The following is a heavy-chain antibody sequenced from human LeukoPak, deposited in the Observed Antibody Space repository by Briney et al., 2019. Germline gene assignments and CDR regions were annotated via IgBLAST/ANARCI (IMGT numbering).Heavy chain of an antibody. CDR1: GYTFTSYG. J-gene: IGHJ4*02. CDR3: ARDPSTDYYGSGSYYNGVDY. Sequence: ASVKVSCKASGYTFTSYGISWVRQAPGQGLEWMGWISAYNGNTNYAQKLQGRVTMTTDTSTSTAYMELRSLRSDDTAVYYCARDPSTDYYGSGSYYNGVDYWGQGTLLTVSS. CDR2: ISAYNGNT. V-gene: IGHV1-18*01. D-gene: IGHD3-10*01.